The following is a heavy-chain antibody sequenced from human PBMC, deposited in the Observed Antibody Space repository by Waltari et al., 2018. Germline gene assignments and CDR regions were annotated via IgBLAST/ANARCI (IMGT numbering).Heavy chain of an antibody. V-gene: IGHV3-30*10. CDR2: ISYDGRNK. Sequence: QVHLVESGGGVVQPGRSLRLSCAASGFSFRSHAMHWVRQAPGKGLQWVSVISYDGRNKYYTDSVKGRFTVSRDNSQNTLHLQMNSLAVEDTAVYYCAREGVILKITDRYFDMWGRGTLVTVSS. D-gene: IGHD3-9*01. CDR1: GFSFRSHA. J-gene: IGHJ2*01. CDR3: AREGVILKITDRYFDM.